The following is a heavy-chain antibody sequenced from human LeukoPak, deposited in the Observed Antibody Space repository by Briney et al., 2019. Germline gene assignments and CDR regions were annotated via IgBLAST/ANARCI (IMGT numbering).Heavy chain of an antibody. CDR1: GFTFSSYA. V-gene: IGHV3-23*01. D-gene: IGHD2-2*01. Sequence: GGSLRLSCAASGFTFSSYAMSWVRQAPGKGLEWVSAISGSGGSTYYADSVKGRFTISRDNSKNTLYLQMNSLRAEDTAVYYYAKDLGYCSSTSCYPPGYWGQGTLVTVSS. CDR3: AKDLGYCSSTSCYPPGY. CDR2: ISGSGGST. J-gene: IGHJ4*02.